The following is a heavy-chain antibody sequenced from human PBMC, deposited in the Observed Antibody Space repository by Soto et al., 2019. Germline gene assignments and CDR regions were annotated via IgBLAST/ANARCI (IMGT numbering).Heavy chain of an antibody. CDR3: TRSTAAGRWGHYYYGMDV. J-gene: IGHJ6*02. Sequence: QVQLVQSGAEVKKPGASVKVSCNTSGYTFTAYYIYWVRQAPGHGLEWMGIINPSGGSTTYAQKFQGRVTMTRDMSTSTVYMELSSLRSDDTAVYYCTRSTAAGRWGHYYYGMDVWGQGTMVTVSS. V-gene: IGHV1-46*03. CDR2: INPSGGST. CDR1: GYTFTAYY. D-gene: IGHD6-13*01.